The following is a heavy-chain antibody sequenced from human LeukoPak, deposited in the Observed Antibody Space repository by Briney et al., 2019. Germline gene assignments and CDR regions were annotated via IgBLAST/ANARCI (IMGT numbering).Heavy chain of an antibody. CDR1: GFTFSSYA. V-gene: IGHV3-23*01. CDR2: ISGSGGST. Sequence: GGSLRLSCAASGFTFSSYAMSWVRQAPGKGLEWVSAISGSGGSTYYADSVKGRFTISRDNSKNTLYLQMNSLKTEDTAVYYCTTQDRGFFDYWGQGTLVTVSS. J-gene: IGHJ4*02. D-gene: IGHD1-14*01. CDR3: TTQDRGFFDY.